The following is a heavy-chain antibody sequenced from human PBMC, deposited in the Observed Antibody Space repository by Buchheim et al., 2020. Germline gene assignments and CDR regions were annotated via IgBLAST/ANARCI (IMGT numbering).Heavy chain of an antibody. CDR1: GGAFSSFT. CDR3: ARAFSGSDSTLNLDS. V-gene: IGHV1-69*02. J-gene: IGHJ4*02. D-gene: IGHD3-22*01. CDR2: IFPILGVT. Sequence: QVQLVQSGPEVKPPGSSVRVSCKASGGAFSSFTISWVRQAPGQGLEWKGRIFPILGVTNYAQNFQGRVTITADRSTTTVYMDLSALISDDTAVYYCARAFSGSDSTLNLDSWGLGTL.